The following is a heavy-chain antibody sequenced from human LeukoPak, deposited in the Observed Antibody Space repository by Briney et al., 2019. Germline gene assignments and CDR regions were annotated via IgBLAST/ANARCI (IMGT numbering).Heavy chain of an antibody. J-gene: IGHJ4*02. V-gene: IGHV4-59*11. Sequence: SETLSLTCTVSGGSISSHYWSWIRQPPGKGLEWIGYIYYSGSNNYNPSLKSRVTISVDTSKNQFSLKLSSVTTADTAVYYCARDHCSGGSCYPGYFDYWGQGTLVTVSS. CDR3: ARDHCSGGSCYPGYFDY. CDR1: GGSISSHY. CDR2: IYYSGSN. D-gene: IGHD2-15*01.